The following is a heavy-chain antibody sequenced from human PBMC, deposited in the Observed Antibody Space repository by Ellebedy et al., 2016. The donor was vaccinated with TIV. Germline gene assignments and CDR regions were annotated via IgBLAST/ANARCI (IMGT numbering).Heavy chain of an antibody. Sequence: GESLKISCTASGFSFRSYWMGWVRQAPGKGLEWVANIRQDGDEKYYVDSVKGRFTISRDNAKNSLSLQMNGLRAEDTDVYYCARRASYGDYAVQVNSWFDPWGQGTLVSVSS. D-gene: IGHD4-17*01. J-gene: IGHJ5*02. CDR2: IRQDGDEK. V-gene: IGHV3-7*01. CDR3: ARRASYGDYAVQVNSWFDP. CDR1: GFSFRSYW.